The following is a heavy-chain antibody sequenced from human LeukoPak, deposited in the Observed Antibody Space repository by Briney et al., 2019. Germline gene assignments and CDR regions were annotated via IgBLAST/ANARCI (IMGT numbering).Heavy chain of an antibody. Sequence: PSETLSLTCTVSGGSISNYYWTWIRQPAGKGLEWIGRIYTSGGTNYNPSLRSRVTMSVDTSKNQFSLKLSSVTGADTAMYYCARAAEYSSGWYLFDYWGQGILVTVSA. D-gene: IGHD6-19*01. V-gene: IGHV4-4*07. CDR1: GGSISNYY. CDR3: ARAAEYSSGWYLFDY. CDR2: IYTSGGT. J-gene: IGHJ4*02.